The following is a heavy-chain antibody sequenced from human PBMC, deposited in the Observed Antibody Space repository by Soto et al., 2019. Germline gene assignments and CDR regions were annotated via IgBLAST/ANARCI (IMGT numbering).Heavy chain of an antibody. CDR1: GGTFTGYY. J-gene: IGHJ6*02. Sequence: ASVKVSCKASGGTFTGYYMHWVRQAPGQGLEWMGWINPNSGGTNYAQKFQGWVTMTRDTSISTAYMELSRLRSDDTAVYYCARDRGYCSGGSCYCGGMDVWGQGTTVTVSS. D-gene: IGHD2-15*01. CDR2: INPNSGGT. CDR3: ARDRGYCSGGSCYCGGMDV. V-gene: IGHV1-2*04.